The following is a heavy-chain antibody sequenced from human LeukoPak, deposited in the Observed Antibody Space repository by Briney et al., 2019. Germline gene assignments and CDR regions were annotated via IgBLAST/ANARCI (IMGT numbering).Heavy chain of an antibody. CDR1: GFTFSNDR. Sequence: PGGSLRLSCAASGFTFSNDRMNWVRQAPGKGLEWVGRIISKIDGGATDYAAPVKGRFTISRDDSKNTLYLQMNSLKTEDTAVYYCTTGGNVFVPGTRAFDIWGQGTMVTVSS. CDR2: IISKIDGGAT. J-gene: IGHJ3*02. CDR3: TTGGNVFVPGTRAFDI. D-gene: IGHD6-19*01. V-gene: IGHV3-15*07.